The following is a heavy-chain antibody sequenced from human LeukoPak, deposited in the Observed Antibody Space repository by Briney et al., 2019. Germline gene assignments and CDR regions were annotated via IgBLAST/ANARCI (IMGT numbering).Heavy chain of an antibody. J-gene: IGHJ4*02. CDR1: GFTFSSYS. CDR3: AREIAADRGFDS. D-gene: IGHD6-6*01. CDR2: ISGSGGLT. V-gene: IGHV3-21*04. Sequence: GGSLRLSCVASGFTFSSYSMNWVRQAPGKGLEWVSSISGSGGLTYYADSVKGRFTISRDNGKNALYLQMNSLRGDDTAVYYCAREIAADRGFDSWGQGTLVTVSS.